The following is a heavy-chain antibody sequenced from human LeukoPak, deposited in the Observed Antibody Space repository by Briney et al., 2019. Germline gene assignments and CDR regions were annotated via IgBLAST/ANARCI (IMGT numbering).Heavy chain of an antibody. J-gene: IGHJ4*02. D-gene: IGHD2-21*02. CDR1: GYTFTSYY. CDR3: ARAGGSVVVTANSFDY. Sequence: ASVKVSCKASGYTFTSYYMHWVRQAPGQGLEWMGIINPSGGSTSYAQKFQGRVTMTRDMSTSTVYMELSSLRSEDTAVYYCARAGGSVVVTANSFDYWGQGTLVTVSS. CDR2: INPSGGST. V-gene: IGHV1-46*01.